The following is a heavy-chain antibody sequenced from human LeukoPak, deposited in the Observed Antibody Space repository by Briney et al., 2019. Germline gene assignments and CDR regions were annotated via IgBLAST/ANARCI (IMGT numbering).Heavy chain of an antibody. CDR2: IYYSGST. Sequence: SETLSLTCTVPGGSISSSSYYWGWIRQPPGKGLEWIGSIYYSGSTYYNPSLKSRVTISVDTSKNQFSLKLSSVTAADTAVYYCARHALDHFDYWGQGTLVTVSS. V-gene: IGHV4-39*01. CDR1: GGSISSSSYY. CDR3: ARHALDHFDY. J-gene: IGHJ4*02.